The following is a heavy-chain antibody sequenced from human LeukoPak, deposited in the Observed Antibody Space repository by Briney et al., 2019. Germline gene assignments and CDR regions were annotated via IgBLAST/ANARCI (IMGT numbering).Heavy chain of an antibody. CDR3: ARLPSIAARINGGYFDY. V-gene: IGHV4-39*01. CDR2: IYYSGST. D-gene: IGHD6-6*01. J-gene: IGHJ4*02. Sequence: SETLSLTCTVSGGSISSSSYYWGWIRQPPGKGLEWIGSIYYSGSTYYTPSLKSRVTISVDTSKNQFSLKLSSVTAADTAVYYCARLPSIAARINGGYFDYWGQETLVTVSS. CDR1: GGSISSSSYY.